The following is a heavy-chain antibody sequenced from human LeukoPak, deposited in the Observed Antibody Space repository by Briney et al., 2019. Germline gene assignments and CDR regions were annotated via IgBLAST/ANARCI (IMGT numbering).Heavy chain of an antibody. Sequence: SETLSLTCNVSPGSITGDFVTCIRQPPRTRREWIGYIFYSGTTKYRPSPKSRLPMSLDTSKNQVSLRLTSVTAADTAVYYCARDSGGPYYYYYGMDVWGRGTTVTVSS. CDR2: IFYSGTT. D-gene: IGHD1-1*01. CDR1: PGSITGDF. V-gene: IGHV4-59*01. CDR3: ARDSGGPYYYYYGMDV. J-gene: IGHJ6*02.